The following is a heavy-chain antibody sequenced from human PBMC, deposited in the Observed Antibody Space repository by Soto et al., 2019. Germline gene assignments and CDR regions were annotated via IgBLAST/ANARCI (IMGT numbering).Heavy chain of an antibody. Sequence: EVQLLESGGGLVQPGGSLRLSCAPSGFTFSIHAMSWVRQAPGKGLEWVSTISASGGNTKHADSVKGRFTISRDNSENTLYLQMHSLRAEDTAVYYCAKMETNYDSSGLDYWGQGTLVTVSS. CDR3: AKMETNYDSSGLDY. D-gene: IGHD3-22*01. CDR2: ISASGGNT. CDR1: GFTFSIHA. J-gene: IGHJ4*02. V-gene: IGHV3-23*01.